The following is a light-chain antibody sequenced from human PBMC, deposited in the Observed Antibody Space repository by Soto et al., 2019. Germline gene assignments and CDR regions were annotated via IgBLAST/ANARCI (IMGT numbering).Light chain of an antibody. V-gene: IGLV2-11*01. CDR3: CSYVGSYTSYV. Sequence: QSALTQPRSVSGSPGQSVTISCTGTSSDVGGYNFVSWYQQHPGKAPKFMIYDVTKRPSGVPDRFSGSKSGNTASLTNSGLHAEDEADYYCCSYVGSYTSYVFGTGTKLTVL. CDR1: SSDVGGYNF. J-gene: IGLJ1*01. CDR2: DVT.